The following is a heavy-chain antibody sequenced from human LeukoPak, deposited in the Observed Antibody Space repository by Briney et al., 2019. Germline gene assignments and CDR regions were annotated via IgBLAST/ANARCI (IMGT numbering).Heavy chain of an antibody. D-gene: IGHD6-19*01. CDR3: ARGRGRGIAVAGQTDDDAFDI. Sequence: PGGSLRLSCAASGFTFSSYWMSWVRQAPGKGLEWVANIKQDGSEKYYVDSVKGRFTISRDNAKNSLYLQMNSLRAEDTAVYYCARGRGRGIAVAGQTDDDAFDIWGQGTMVTVSS. J-gene: IGHJ3*02. V-gene: IGHV3-7*01. CDR1: GFTFSSYW. CDR2: IKQDGSEK.